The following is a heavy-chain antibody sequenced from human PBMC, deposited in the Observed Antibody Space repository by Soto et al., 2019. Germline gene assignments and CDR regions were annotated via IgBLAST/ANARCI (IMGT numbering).Heavy chain of an antibody. CDR3: AGEGSSWSRPYYYYMDV. V-gene: IGHV1-46*03. CDR1: GYTFTSYY. J-gene: IGHJ6*03. D-gene: IGHD6-13*01. Sequence: ASVKVSCKASGYTFTSYYMHWVRQAPGQGLEWMGIINPSGGSTSYAQKFQGRVTMTRDTSTSTVYMELSSLRSEDTAVYYCAGEGSSWSRPYYYYMDVWGKGTTVTVSS. CDR2: INPSGGST.